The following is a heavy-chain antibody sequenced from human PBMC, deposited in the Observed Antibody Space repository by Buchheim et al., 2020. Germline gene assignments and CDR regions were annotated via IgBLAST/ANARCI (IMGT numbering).Heavy chain of an antibody. D-gene: IGHD4-17*01. Sequence: QVQLQQWGAGLLKPSETLSLTCAVYGGSFSGYYWSWIRQPPGKGLEWIGEINHSGSTNYNPSLKSRVTIPVETSKNQFSLKLSSVTAADTAVYYCARVRPPTVYYGMDVWGQGTT. J-gene: IGHJ6*02. CDR2: INHSGST. V-gene: IGHV4-34*01. CDR3: ARVRPPTVYYGMDV. CDR1: GGSFSGYY.